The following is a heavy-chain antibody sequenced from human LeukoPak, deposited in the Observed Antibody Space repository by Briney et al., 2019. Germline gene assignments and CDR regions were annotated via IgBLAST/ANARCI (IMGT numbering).Heavy chain of an antibody. V-gene: IGHV4-34*01. D-gene: IGHD3-10*01. CDR1: GGSFSGYY. CDR3: ARGGSRNYYGSGRRPASAFDI. J-gene: IGHJ3*02. CDR2: INHSGST. Sequence: SETLSLTCAVYGGSFSGYYWSWIRQPPGKGLEWIGEINHSGSTNYNPSLKSRVTISVDTSKNQFPLKLSSVTAADTAVYYCARGGSRNYYGSGRRPASAFDIWGQGTMVTVSS.